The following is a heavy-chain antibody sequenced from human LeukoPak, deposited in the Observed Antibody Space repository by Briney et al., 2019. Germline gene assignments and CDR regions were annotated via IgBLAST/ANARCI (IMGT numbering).Heavy chain of an antibody. D-gene: IGHD5-12*01. Sequence: GGSLRLSCAASGFPFSSYSMNWVRQAPGKGLEWVSSISSSSSYIYYADSVKGRFTISRDKAKNSLYLQMNSLRAEDTAVYYCARSPSLVATITLYYFDYWGQGTLVTVSS. CDR2: ISSSSSYI. CDR3: ARSPSLVATITLYYFDY. V-gene: IGHV3-21*01. CDR1: GFPFSSYS. J-gene: IGHJ4*02.